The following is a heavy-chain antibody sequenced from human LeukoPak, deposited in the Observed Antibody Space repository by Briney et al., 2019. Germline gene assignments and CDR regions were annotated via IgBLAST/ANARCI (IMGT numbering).Heavy chain of an antibody. CDR1: GLTFSNYV. Sequence: GGSLTLSCPASGLTFSNYVMIWVRQPPGKGLEWVANIKQEGSEKYYVNTAKGRCTISRDNAQNSLYLQMNSLRGEDTAVYYCARVRGGYCSGTSCYNAFDIWGQGTMVTVSS. V-gene: IGHV3-7*01. CDR3: ARVRGGYCSGTSCYNAFDI. J-gene: IGHJ3*02. CDR2: IKQEGSEK. D-gene: IGHD2-2*02.